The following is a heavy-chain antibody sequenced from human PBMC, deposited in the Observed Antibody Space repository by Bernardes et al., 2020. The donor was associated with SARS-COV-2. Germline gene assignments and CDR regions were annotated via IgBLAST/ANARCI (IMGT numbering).Heavy chain of an antibody. CDR3: ARHATYLGRPRRYFDY. V-gene: IGHV4-39*01. D-gene: IGHD2-15*01. CDR1: GGSISSSSYY. CDR2: IYYSGST. Sequence: SETLSLTRTVSGGSISSSSYYWGWIRQPPGKGLEWIGSIYYSGSTYYNPSLKSRVTISVDTSKNQFSLKLSSVTAADTAVYYCARHATYLGRPRRYFDYWGQGTLVTVSS. J-gene: IGHJ4*02.